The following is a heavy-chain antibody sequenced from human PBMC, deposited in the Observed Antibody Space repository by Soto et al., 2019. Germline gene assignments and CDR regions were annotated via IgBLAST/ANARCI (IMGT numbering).Heavy chain of an antibody. Sequence: GGSLRLSCAASGFTFSTYWMSWVRQTPRKGLEWVATIKQDGSDKYYGDSVRGRFTITRDNAKNSMYLELNSLRAKDTAVYYCARYCSGGGCSPYYSSSYFDVWGQGTPVTVSS. CDR3: ARYCSGGGCSPYYSSSYFDV. V-gene: IGHV3-7*03. J-gene: IGHJ6*03. CDR2: IKQDGSDK. D-gene: IGHD2-15*01. CDR1: GFTFSTYW.